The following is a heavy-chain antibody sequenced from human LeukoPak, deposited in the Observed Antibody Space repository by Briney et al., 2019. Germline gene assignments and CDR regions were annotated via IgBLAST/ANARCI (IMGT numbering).Heavy chain of an antibody. Sequence: GGSLRLSCAASGFTVSSYYMNWVRQAPGKELEWVSVIYTGGGRYYADSVRGRFTISRDNSKNTLYLQMNSLRAADTAVYYCARDKGTSYLSSFDYWGQGTLVTVSS. CDR3: ARDKGTSYLSSFDY. CDR1: GFTVSSYY. V-gene: IGHV3-53*05. CDR2: IYTGGGR. J-gene: IGHJ4*02. D-gene: IGHD6-6*01.